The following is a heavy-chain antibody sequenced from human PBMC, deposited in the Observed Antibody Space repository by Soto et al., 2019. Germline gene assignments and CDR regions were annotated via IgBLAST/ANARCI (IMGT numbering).Heavy chain of an antibody. D-gene: IGHD2-15*01. CDR3: ARHIVVVVAARRSSRNFDY. V-gene: IGHV4-39*01. J-gene: IGHJ4*02. CDR2: IYYSGST. Sequence: SETLSLTCTVSGGSISSSSYYWGWIRQPPGKGLEWIGSIYYSGSTYYNPSLKSRVTISVDTSKNQFSLKLSSVTAADTAVYYCARHIVVVVAARRSSRNFDYWGQGTLVTVSS. CDR1: GGSISSSSYY.